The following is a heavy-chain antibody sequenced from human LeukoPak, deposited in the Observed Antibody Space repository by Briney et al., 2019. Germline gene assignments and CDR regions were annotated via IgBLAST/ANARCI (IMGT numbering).Heavy chain of an antibody. Sequence: PSETLSLTCTVSGGSISSSGYYWGWIRQPPGKGLEWIGSIYYSGRTFYNPSLKSRGTISLDTSKNQFSLNLTSVTAADTAVYYCARLAATGTRRFDYWGQGTLVTVSS. CDR2: IYYSGRT. CDR3: ARLAATGTRRFDY. V-gene: IGHV4-39*01. CDR1: GGSISSSGYY. D-gene: IGHD6-13*01. J-gene: IGHJ4*02.